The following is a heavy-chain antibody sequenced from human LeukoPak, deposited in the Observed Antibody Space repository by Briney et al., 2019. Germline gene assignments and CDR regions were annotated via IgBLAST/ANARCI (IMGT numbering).Heavy chain of an antibody. CDR1: GYTLTELS. CDR3: TTVVRVRLDYYYGMDV. CDR2: FDPEDGET. V-gene: IGHV1-24*01. Sequence: ASVKVSCKVSGYTLTELSMHWVRQAPGKGLEWMGGFDPEDGETIYAQKFQDRVTMTEDTSTDTAYMELSSLRSEDTAVYYCTTVVRVRLDYYYGMDVWGQGTTVTVSS. J-gene: IGHJ6*02. D-gene: IGHD3-10*01.